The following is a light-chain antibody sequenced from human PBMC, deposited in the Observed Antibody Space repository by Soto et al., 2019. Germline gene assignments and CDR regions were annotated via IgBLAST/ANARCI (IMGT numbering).Light chain of an antibody. J-gene: IGKJ3*01. CDR3: QQYYSSPFT. V-gene: IGKV4-1*01. Sequence: DILMTQSPDSLAASLGERATINCKSSQSVLYSSNNKNYLAWYQQKPGQPPKVLIYWASTRESGVPDRFSGSGSGTDFTLTISSLQAEDLAVYYCQQYYSSPFTFGPGTKVDIK. CDR1: QSVLYSSNNKNY. CDR2: WAS.